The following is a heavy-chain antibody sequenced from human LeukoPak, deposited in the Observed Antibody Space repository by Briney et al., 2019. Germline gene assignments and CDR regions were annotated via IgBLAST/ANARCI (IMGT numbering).Heavy chain of an antibody. D-gene: IGHD3-22*01. J-gene: IGHJ4*02. CDR3: AKSTMIVVLDGY. CDR2: LSNSGDSR. CDR1: GFTFSSYA. Sequence: GGSLRLSCAHSGFTFSSYAMSLVRQAPGKGLEWVSGLSNSGDSRYYADSVQGRFTISRDNSKNTLYLQMNSLRAEDTAVYYCAKSTMIVVLDGYWGQGTLVTVSS. V-gene: IGHV3-23*01.